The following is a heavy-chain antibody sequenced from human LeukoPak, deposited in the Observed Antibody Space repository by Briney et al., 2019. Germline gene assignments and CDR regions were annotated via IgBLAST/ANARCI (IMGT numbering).Heavy chain of an antibody. D-gene: IGHD3-10*01. Sequence: GGSLRLSCAASGFTFSDYYMNWVRQAPGEGLEWVSSISSSSTIYYADSVKGRFTISRDNAKNSLYLQMNSLRAEDTAVYYCARTDYYGSGSPIVDFDPWGQGTLVTVSS. V-gene: IGHV3-69-1*01. CDR2: ISSSSTI. CDR3: ARTDYYGSGSPIVDFDP. CDR1: GFTFSDYY. J-gene: IGHJ5*02.